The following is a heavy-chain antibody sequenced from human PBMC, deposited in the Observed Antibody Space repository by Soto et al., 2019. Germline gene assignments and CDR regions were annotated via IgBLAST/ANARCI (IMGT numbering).Heavy chain of an antibody. CDR1: GGSISSYY. V-gene: IGHV4-59*01. Sequence: PSETLSLTCTVSGGSISSYYWSWIRQPPGKGLEWIGYIYYSGSTNYNPSLKSRVTISVDTSKNQFSLKLSSVTAADTAVYYCARSRQLVYYYYGMDVWGQGTTVTVSS. J-gene: IGHJ6*02. CDR3: ARSRQLVYYYYGMDV. D-gene: IGHD6-6*01. CDR2: IYYSGST.